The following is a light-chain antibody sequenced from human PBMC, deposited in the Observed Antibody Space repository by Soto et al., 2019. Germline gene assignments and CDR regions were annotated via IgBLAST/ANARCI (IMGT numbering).Light chain of an antibody. V-gene: IGLV1-40*01. CDR1: SSNIGAGYD. CDR3: QSYASSLSGPVV. CDR2: GNS. Sequence: QSVLTQPPSVSGSPGQRVTISCTGSSSNIGAGYDVHWYQQLPGTAPKVLIYGNSNRPSGVPDRFSGSKSGTSASLAITVFQAEDEADYYCQSYASSLSGPVVFGGGTKLTVL. J-gene: IGLJ2*01.